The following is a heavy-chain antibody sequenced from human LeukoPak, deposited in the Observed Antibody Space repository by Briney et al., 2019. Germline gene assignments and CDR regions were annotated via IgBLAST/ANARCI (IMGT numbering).Heavy chain of an antibody. CDR2: ISWNSGSI. J-gene: IGHJ4*02. V-gene: IGHV3-9*01. CDR1: GFTFDDYA. Sequence: PGGSLRLSCAASGFTFDDYAMHWVRQAPGKRLEWVSGISWNSGSIGYADSVKGRFTISRDNAKNSLYLQMNSLRAEDTALYYCAKTLSTYSSSSEFDYWGQGTLVTVSS. CDR3: AKTLSTYSSSSEFDY. D-gene: IGHD6-6*01.